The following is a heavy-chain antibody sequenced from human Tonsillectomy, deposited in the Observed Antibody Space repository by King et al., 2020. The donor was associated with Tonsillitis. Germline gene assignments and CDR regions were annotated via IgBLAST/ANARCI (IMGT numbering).Heavy chain of an antibody. Sequence: VQLVESGGGLVQPGGSLRLSFAASGFTFAGYAMSWVRQAPGKGLECVSAIIVSGGSTYYADSVKGRFTISRDNSKNTLYLQMNSRRAEDTAVYYCAKWKGAEWGFDYWGRGTLVTVSS. CDR2: IIVSGGST. V-gene: IGHV3-23*04. CDR1: GFTFAGYA. J-gene: IGHJ4*02. CDR3: AKWKGAEWGFDY. D-gene: IGHD7-27*01.